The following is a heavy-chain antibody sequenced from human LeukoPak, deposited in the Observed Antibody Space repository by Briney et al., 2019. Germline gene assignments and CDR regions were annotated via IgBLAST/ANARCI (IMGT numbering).Heavy chain of an antibody. J-gene: IGHJ3*01. V-gene: IGHV4-38-2*01. D-gene: IGHD3-10*01. Sequence: KPSETLSLTCAVSAYSVNSGYYWVWIRQPPGKGLEWIGSIYHIGSAYYDPSLKSRVTISVDTSKNQFSLNLTSVTAADTAVYYCARGLGSGTLWGQGTMVTVSS. CDR3: ARGLGSGTL. CDR1: AYSVNSGYY. CDR2: IYHIGSA.